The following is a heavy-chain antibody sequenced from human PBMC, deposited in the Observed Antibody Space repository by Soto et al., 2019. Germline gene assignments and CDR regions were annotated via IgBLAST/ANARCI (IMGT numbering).Heavy chain of an antibody. Sequence: QVQLQESGPGLVKPSETLSRTCTVSGGTISRYYWSWIRQPPGKGLEWIGYMYNTGSTVYNPSFKSRVTISVDTSKNQFSLKLNSLTAADTAMYYCSRDLWGYCGTDCYPLDVWGQGTTVTVSS. V-gene: IGHV4-59*01. D-gene: IGHD2-21*02. CDR3: SRDLWGYCGTDCYPLDV. J-gene: IGHJ6*02. CDR2: MYNTGST. CDR1: GGTISRYY.